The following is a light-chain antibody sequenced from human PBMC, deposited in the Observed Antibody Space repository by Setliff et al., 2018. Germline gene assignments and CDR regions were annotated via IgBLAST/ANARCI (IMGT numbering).Light chain of an antibody. CDR1: SSNIGAGYD. J-gene: IGLJ1*01. V-gene: IGLV1-40*01. Sequence: QFVLTQPPSVSGAPGQRVTISCTGSSSNIGAGYDVHWYQQLPGTAPKLLIYGNSNRPSGVPDRFSGSKSGTSASPAITGLQAEDEADYYCQSYDSSLSGSDVFGTGTKVTVL. CDR2: GNS. CDR3: QSYDSSLSGSDV.